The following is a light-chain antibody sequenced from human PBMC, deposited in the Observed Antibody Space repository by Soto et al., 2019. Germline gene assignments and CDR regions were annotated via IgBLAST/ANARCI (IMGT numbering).Light chain of an antibody. CDR2: TND. Sequence: QSVLTQPPSMAGTPGQRVTISCSGSSSSIGSNSVNWYQQLPGTAPKLLIYTNDQRPSGVPDRFSGSKSGTSASLAISGLQSEDEADYYCAAWDDSLNGPVLFGGGTQLTVL. CDR3: AAWDDSLNGPVL. V-gene: IGLV1-44*01. J-gene: IGLJ2*01. CDR1: SSSIGSNS.